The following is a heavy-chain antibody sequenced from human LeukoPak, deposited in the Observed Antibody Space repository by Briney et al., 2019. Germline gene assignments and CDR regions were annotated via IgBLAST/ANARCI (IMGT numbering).Heavy chain of an antibody. CDR1: GGTFSSYA. Sequence: ASVKLSCKASGGTFSSYAISWVRQAPGQGLEWMGGIIPIFGTANYAQKFQGRVTITADESMSTAYMELSSLRSEDTAVYYCASRTEGGYGGKRRNQFDYWGQGTLVTVSS. CDR2: IIPIFGTA. J-gene: IGHJ4*02. V-gene: IGHV1-69*13. D-gene: IGHD4-23*01. CDR3: ASRTEGGYGGKRRNQFDY.